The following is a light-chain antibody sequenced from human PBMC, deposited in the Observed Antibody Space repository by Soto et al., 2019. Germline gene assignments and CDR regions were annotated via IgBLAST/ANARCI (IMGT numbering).Light chain of an antibody. V-gene: IGLV2-14*01. CDR2: EVS. Sequence: QSVLTQPASVSGSPGQSITISCTGTSSDIGGYNYVSWYQQHPGKAPKVMIYEVSNRSSGVSNRFSGSKSDNTASLTISGLQAEDEADYYCSSYTRSSTWVFGGGTKLTVL. CDR3: SSYTRSSTWV. CDR1: SSDIGGYNY. J-gene: IGLJ3*02.